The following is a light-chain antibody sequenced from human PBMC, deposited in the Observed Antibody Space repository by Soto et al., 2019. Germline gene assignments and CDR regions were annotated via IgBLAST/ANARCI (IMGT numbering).Light chain of an antibody. J-gene: IGLJ2*01. CDR2: EGT. Sequence: QSALTQPASVSGSPGQSITISCTGTSSDVDSYNLVSWYQHHPGKAPKLMIYEGTKRPSGVSNRFSGSKSGNTASLTISGLQAEDEADYYRCSYGSTTVIFGGGTQLTVL. CDR3: CSYGSTTVI. CDR1: SSDVDSYNL. V-gene: IGLV2-23*01.